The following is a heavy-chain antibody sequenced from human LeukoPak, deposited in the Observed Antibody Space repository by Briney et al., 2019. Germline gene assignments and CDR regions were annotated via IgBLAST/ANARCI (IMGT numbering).Heavy chain of an antibody. J-gene: IGHJ3*02. CDR3: AKDQRYYHDSSSYLFPCDI. CDR1: GFTFSSYS. Sequence: GSLRLSCAASGFTFSSYSMNWVRQAPGKGLEWVSSISSSSSYIYYADSVKGRFTISRDNAKSSLYLQMNSLRAEDTAVYYCAKDQRYYHDSSSYLFPCDIWGQGTMVTVSS. V-gene: IGHV3-21*06. CDR2: ISSSSSYI. D-gene: IGHD3-22*01.